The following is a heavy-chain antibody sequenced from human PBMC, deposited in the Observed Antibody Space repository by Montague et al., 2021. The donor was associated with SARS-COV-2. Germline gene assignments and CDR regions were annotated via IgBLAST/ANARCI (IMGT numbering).Heavy chain of an antibody. CDR1: GGSISSSSYY. V-gene: IGHV4-39*01. CDR3: ARKASRGITIFGVVTASYYFDY. CDR2: TYYSGST. Sequence: SETLSLTCTVSGGSISSSSYYWGWIRQPPGKGLEWIGSTYYSGSTYYNPSLKSRVTISVDTSNNQFSLKLSSVTAADTAVYYCARKASRGITIFGVVTASYYFDYWGQGTLVTVSS. D-gene: IGHD3-3*01. J-gene: IGHJ4*02.